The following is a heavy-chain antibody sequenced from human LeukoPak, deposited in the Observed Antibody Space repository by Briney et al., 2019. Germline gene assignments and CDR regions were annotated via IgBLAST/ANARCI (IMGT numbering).Heavy chain of an antibody. J-gene: IGHJ5*02. Sequence: SETLSLTCAVYGGSFSGYYWSWIRQPPGKGLEWIGEINHSGSTNYNPSLKSRVTISVDTSKNQFSLKLSSVTAADTAVYYCARGGITMVRGAPAQYNWFDPWGQGTLVTISS. CDR2: INHSGST. CDR3: ARGGITMVRGAPAQYNWFDP. V-gene: IGHV4-34*01. CDR1: GGSFSGYY. D-gene: IGHD3-10*01.